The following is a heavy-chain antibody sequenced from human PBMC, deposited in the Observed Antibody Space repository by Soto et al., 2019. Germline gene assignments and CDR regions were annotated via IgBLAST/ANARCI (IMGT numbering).Heavy chain of an antibody. CDR2: IYHSGST. Sequence: SETVSLTCAVSGGSISSGGYSWSWIRQPPGKGLEWIGYIYHSGSTYYNPSLKSRVTISVDTSKNQFSLKLSSVTAADTAVYYCASTAHSSGWYSGGFDYWGQGTLVTVS. J-gene: IGHJ4*02. CDR1: GGSISSGGYS. V-gene: IGHV4-30-2*02. D-gene: IGHD6-19*01. CDR3: ASTAHSSGWYSGGFDY.